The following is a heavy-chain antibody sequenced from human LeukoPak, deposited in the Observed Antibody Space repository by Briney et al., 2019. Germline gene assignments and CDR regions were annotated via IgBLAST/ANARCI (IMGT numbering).Heavy chain of an antibody. D-gene: IGHD3-22*01. V-gene: IGHV1-18*04. CDR2: ISACNGNT. CDR3: ARVPGRYLDSMIVVVNTIEDFDY. Sequence: ASVKVSCKASGYTFTGYYMHWVRQAPGQGLEWMGWISACNGNTNYAQKLQGRVTMTTDTSTSTAYMELRSLRSDDTAVYYCARVPGRYLDSMIVVVNTIEDFDYWGQGTLVTVSS. CDR1: GYTFTGYY. J-gene: IGHJ4*02.